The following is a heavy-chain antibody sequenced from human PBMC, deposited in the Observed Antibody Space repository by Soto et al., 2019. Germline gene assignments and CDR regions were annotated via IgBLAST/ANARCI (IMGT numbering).Heavy chain of an antibody. J-gene: IGHJ4*02. Sequence: PSETLSLTCTFSGGSISSSSYYWGWIRQPPGKGLEWIGSIYYSGSTYYNPSLKSRVTISVDTSKNQFSLKLSSVTAADTAVYYCARAYYDILTGYLWFDYWGQGTLVTVSS. CDR2: IYYSGST. CDR3: ARAYYDILTGYLWFDY. V-gene: IGHV4-39*01. CDR1: GGSISSSSYY. D-gene: IGHD3-9*01.